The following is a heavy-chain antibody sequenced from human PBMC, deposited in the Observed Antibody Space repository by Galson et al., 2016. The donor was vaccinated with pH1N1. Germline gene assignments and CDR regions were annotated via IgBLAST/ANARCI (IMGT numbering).Heavy chain of an antibody. J-gene: IGHJ4*02. CDR3: AIRGINGTDF. Sequence: QSGAEVKKSGESLKISCKGSGYSFKSYWIAWVRQMPGKGLEWMGIIYPGDSDTRYSPSFLGKVIMLADKSISTAFLHWSSLNASDTAMYYCAIRGINGTDFWGQGTLVTVSS. D-gene: IGHD1/OR15-1a*01. CDR2: IYPGDSDT. V-gene: IGHV5-51*01. CDR1: GYSFKSYW.